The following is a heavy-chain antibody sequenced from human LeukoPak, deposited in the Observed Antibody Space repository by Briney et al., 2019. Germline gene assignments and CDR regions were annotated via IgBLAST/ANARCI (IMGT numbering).Heavy chain of an antibody. V-gene: IGHV1-69*04. D-gene: IGHD5-24*01. J-gene: IGHJ4*02. Sequence: SVKVSCKASGGTFSSYAISWVRQAPGQGLEWMGRIIPILGIANYAQKFQGRVTITADKSTSTAYMELSSLRSEDTAVYYCARVGGGRRDGCNFDYWGQGTLVTVSS. CDR1: GGTFSSYA. CDR2: IIPILGIA. CDR3: ARVGGGRRDGCNFDY.